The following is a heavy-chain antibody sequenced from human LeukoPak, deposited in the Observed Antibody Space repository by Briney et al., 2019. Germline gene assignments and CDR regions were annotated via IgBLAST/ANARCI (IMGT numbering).Heavy chain of an antibody. CDR1: GYSFTSYW. J-gene: IGHJ6*03. D-gene: IGHD5-18*01. CDR3: ARQGSGYSPTYYYYMDV. V-gene: IGHV5-51*01. CDR2: IYPGDSDT. Sequence: GESLKISCKGSGYSFTSYWIGWVRQMPGKGLEWMGIIYPGDSDTRYSPSFQGQVTISADKSISTAYLQWGSLKASDTAMYYCARQGSGYSPTYYYYMDVWGKGTTVTISS.